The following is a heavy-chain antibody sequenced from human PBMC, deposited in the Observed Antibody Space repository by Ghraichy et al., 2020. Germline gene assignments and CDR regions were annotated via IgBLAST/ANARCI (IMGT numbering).Heavy chain of an antibody. J-gene: IGHJ4*02. CDR1: GGSISSSSYY. D-gene: IGHD6-6*01. V-gene: IGHV4-39*01. Sequence: SETLSLTCTVSGGSISSSSYYWGWIRQPPGKGLEWIGSIYYSGSTYYNPSLKSRVTISVDTSKNQFSLKLSSVTAADTAVYYCARLNRAARPGDYFDYWGQGTLVTVSS. CDR2: IYYSGST. CDR3: ARLNRAARPGDYFDY.